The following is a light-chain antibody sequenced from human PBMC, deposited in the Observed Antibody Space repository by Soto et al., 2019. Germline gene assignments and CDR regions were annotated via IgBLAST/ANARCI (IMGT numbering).Light chain of an antibody. Sequence: DIQLTQSPSFLSASVGDRVTITCRASQGISRYLAWYQQKSGKAPKLLIYAASTLETGVPSRFSGGGSGTEFTLTISNLQPEDFATYYCQQLNTYTFGPGTTVDVK. J-gene: IGKJ3*01. CDR2: AAS. CDR3: QQLNTYT. CDR1: QGISRY. V-gene: IGKV1-9*01.